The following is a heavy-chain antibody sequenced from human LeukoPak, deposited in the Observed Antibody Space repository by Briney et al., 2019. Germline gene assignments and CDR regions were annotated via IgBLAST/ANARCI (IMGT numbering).Heavy chain of an antibody. CDR2: INPNSGDT. J-gene: IGHJ4*02. Sequence: ASVKVSCKATGYTFTGFYMHWVRQAPGQGLEWRGWINPNSGDTNYVQKFQGRITMTRNTSITTAYMELSSLRSEDTAVYYCARGNKDYGDYARGLSDYWGQGTLVTVSS. V-gene: IGHV1-2*02. D-gene: IGHD4-17*01. CDR3: ARGNKDYGDYARGLSDY. CDR1: GYTFTGFY.